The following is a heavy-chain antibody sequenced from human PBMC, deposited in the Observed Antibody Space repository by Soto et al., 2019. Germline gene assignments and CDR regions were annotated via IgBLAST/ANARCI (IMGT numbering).Heavy chain of an antibody. CDR1: GYSFTRYG. CDR2: INTYNGNT. CDR3: AMVDVYVTPSPQDV. D-gene: IGHD3-16*01. Sequence: QVQLVQSRAEVKNPGASVKVSCKASGYSFTRYGIAWARQAPGQGLEWMGWINTYNGNTNYAQNLQGRVTLTTDTSTRTAYMELTSLTSNDTAIYYCAMVDVYVTPSPQDVWGQGTTVILSS. V-gene: IGHV1-18*01. J-gene: IGHJ6*02.